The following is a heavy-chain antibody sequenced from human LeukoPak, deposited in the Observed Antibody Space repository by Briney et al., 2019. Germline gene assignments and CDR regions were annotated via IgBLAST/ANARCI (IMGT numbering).Heavy chain of an antibody. CDR3: ARELYSSSWLYYYGMDA. J-gene: IGHJ6*02. D-gene: IGHD6-13*01. V-gene: IGHV3-7*01. CDR2: IKQDGSEK. CDR1: GFTFSSYW. Sequence: GGSLRLSCAASGFTFSSYWMSWVRQAPGKGLEWVANIKQDGSEKYYVDSVKGRFTISRDNAKNSLYLQMNSLRAEDTAVYYCARELYSSSWLYYYGMDAWGQGTTVTVSS.